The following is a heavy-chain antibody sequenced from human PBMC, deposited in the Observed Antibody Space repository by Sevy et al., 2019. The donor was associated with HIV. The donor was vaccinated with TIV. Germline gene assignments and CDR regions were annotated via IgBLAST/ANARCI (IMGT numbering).Heavy chain of an antibody. D-gene: IGHD6-13*01. CDR3: ARGANLLKSSSWYFSALHSYYYDMDV. CDR2: ISHSGRT. J-gene: IGHJ6*02. V-gene: IGHV4-34*01. Sequence: GSLRLSCAASGFTFSSYAMSWVRQAPGKGLEWIGEISHSGRTNYNPSLQSRVTISVDMSKNQFSLRLKSVTAADTAIYYCARGANLLKSSSWYFSALHSYYYDMDVWGQGTTVTVSS. CDR1: GFTFSSYA.